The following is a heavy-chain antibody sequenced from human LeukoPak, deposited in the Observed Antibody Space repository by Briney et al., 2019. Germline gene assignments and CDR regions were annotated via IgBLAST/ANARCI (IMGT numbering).Heavy chain of an antibody. CDR2: ISYDGSKR. CDR1: GFTFNTYA. J-gene: IGHJ4*02. V-gene: IGHV3-30*04. D-gene: IGHD3-3*01. Sequence: GGSLRLSCAASGFTFNTYAMHWVRQAPGKGLEWVAVISYDGSKRYYADSVKGRFTISRDNSKKTVFLQINSLRTEDTAVYYCARDPTIWLNCFDYWGQGTLVTVSS. CDR3: ARDPTIWLNCFDY.